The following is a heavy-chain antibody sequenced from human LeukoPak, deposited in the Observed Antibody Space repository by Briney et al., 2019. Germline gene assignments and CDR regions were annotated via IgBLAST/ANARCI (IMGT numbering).Heavy chain of an antibody. CDR3: ARARIVVVTGWFDP. V-gene: IGHV4-30-4*01. J-gene: IGHJ5*02. CDR2: IYYTGST. D-gene: IGHD2-15*01. Sequence: PSETLSLTCTVSGGSISSGDYYWSWIRQPPGEGLEWIGYIYYTGSTYYNPSLKSRVTISLDTSKNQFSLKLSSVTAADTAVYYCARARIVVVTGWFDPWGQGTLVTVSS. CDR1: GGSISSGDYY.